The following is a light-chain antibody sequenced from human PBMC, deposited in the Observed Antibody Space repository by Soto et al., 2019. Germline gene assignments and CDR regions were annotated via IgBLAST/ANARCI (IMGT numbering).Light chain of an antibody. CDR3: KQYGSSGT. CDR2: GAS. V-gene: IGKV3-20*01. CDR1: QRVGND. J-gene: IGKJ1*01. Sequence: ETVMTQSPATLSVSPGQGATLSCRASQRVGNDLAWYQQKPGQAPRLLIYGASTRATAIPDRFSGSGSGTDFTLTISRLEPEDFAVYYCKQYGSSGTCGQGTKGDIK.